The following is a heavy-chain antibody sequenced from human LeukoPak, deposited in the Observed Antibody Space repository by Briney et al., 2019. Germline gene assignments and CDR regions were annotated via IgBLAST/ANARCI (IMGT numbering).Heavy chain of an antibody. CDR1: GFTFSGYA. J-gene: IGHJ4*02. D-gene: IGHD2-2*01. Sequence: GGSLRLSCSASGFTFSGYAMHWVRQAPGKGLEYVSATSSNGSSTNYADSVKGRFTISRDNSKNTLYLQMSSLRAEDTAVYYCVGENIVEVPAVLGPFDYWGQGTLVTVSS. CDR2: TSSNGSST. V-gene: IGHV3-64D*09. CDR3: VGENIVEVPAVLGPFDY.